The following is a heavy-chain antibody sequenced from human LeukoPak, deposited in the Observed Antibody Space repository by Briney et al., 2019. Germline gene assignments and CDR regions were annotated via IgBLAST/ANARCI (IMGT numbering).Heavy chain of an antibody. CDR1: GYTFTGYS. D-gene: IGHD6-19*01. Sequence: ASVKVSCKASGYTFTGYSMHWVRQAPGKGLEWMGWINPNNGGTNYAQTFQGRVTMTRDTSISTASMELSRLTSDDTAVYYCARVSVAGTPDRDYFDYWGQGTLVTVSS. CDR2: INPNNGGT. CDR3: ARVSVAGTPDRDYFDY. J-gene: IGHJ4*02. V-gene: IGHV1-2*02.